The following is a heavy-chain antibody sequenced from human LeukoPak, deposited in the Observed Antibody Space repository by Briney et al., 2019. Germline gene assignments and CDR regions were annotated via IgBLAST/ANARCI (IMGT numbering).Heavy chain of an antibody. J-gene: IGHJ4*02. V-gene: IGHV1-3*01. CDR2: INAGNGNT. CDR1: GYTFTSYA. D-gene: IGHD7-27*01. Sequence: ASVKVSCKASGYTFTSYAMHWVRQAPGQRLEWMGWINAGNGNTKHSQKFQGRVTITRDTSASTAYMELSSLRSEDTAVYYCARAAWGMDLYYFDYWGQGTLVTVSS. CDR3: ARAAWGMDLYYFDY.